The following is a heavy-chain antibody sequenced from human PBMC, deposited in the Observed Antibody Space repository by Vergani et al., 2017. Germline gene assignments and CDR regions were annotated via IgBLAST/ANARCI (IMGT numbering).Heavy chain of an antibody. J-gene: IGHJ5*02. CDR1: GGSISSSNW. CDR2: IYHSGST. D-gene: IGHD3-3*01. V-gene: IGHV4-4*02. Sequence: QVQLQESGPGLVKPSQTLSLTCTVSGGSISSSNWWSWVRQPPGKGLEWIGEIYHSGSTNYNPSLKSRVTISVDKSKNQFSLKLSSVTAADTAVYYCAKTYYDFWSGTRGWFDPWGQGTLVTVSS. CDR3: AKTYYDFWSGTRGWFDP.